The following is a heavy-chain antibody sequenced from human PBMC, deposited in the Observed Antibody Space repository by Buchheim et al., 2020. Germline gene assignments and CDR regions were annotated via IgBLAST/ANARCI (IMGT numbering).Heavy chain of an antibody. CDR2: INHSGST. J-gene: IGHJ4*02. V-gene: IGHV4-34*01. D-gene: IGHD6-13*01. Sequence: QVQLQQWGAGLLKPSETLSLTCAVYGGSFSGYYWSWIRQPPGKGLEWIGEINHSGSTNYNPSLKSRVTISVDTSKNQFSLKLSSVTAADTAVYYCARGRGGIAAAATYYFDYWGQGTL. CDR1: GGSFSGYY. CDR3: ARGRGGIAAAATYYFDY.